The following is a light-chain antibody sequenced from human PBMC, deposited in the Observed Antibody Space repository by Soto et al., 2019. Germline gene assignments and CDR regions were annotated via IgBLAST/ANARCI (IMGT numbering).Light chain of an antibody. CDR1: TSDVGGYDY. J-gene: IGLJ1*01. V-gene: IGLV2-14*01. CDR3: SSFTTSSTYV. CDR2: EVR. Sequence: QSALTQPASVSGSPGQSITISCTGTTSDVGGYDYVSWYQQHPGKAPKLLIFEVRNRPSGVSSRFSGSRSANSASLTISGLQAEDEADYYCSSFTTSSTYVFGTGTKVTAL.